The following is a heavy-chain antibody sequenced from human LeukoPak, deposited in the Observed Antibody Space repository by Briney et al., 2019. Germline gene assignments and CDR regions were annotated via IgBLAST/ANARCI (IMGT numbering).Heavy chain of an antibody. Sequence: GGSLRLSCAASGFTFSSYWMHWVRQAPGKGLEWVSAISGSGGSTYYADSVKGRFTISRDNSKNTLYLQMNSLRAEDTAVYYCAKGSLRSPGAFDIWGQGTMVTVSS. V-gene: IGHV3-23*01. CDR2: ISGSGGST. D-gene: IGHD5/OR15-5a*01. J-gene: IGHJ3*02. CDR1: GFTFSSYW. CDR3: AKGSLRSPGAFDI.